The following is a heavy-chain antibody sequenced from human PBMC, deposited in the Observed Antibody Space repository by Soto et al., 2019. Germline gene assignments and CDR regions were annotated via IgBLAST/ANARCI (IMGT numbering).Heavy chain of an antibody. D-gene: IGHD3-22*01. Sequence: SVKVSCKASGGAFSSYAISWVRQAPGQGLEWMGGIIPIFGTANYAQKFQGRVTITADESTSTAYMELSSLRSEDTAVYYCARMNYYDTSGYPFDYWGQGMMVTVSS. CDR1: GGAFSSYA. CDR2: IIPIFGTA. V-gene: IGHV1-69*13. CDR3: ARMNYYDTSGYPFDY. J-gene: IGHJ4*02.